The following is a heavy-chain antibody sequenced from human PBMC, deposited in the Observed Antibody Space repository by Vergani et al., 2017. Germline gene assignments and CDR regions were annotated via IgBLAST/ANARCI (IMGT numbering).Heavy chain of an antibody. CDR3: AKDQATMMVVVIGTGSYYGMDV. CDR1: GFTFSSYG. V-gene: IGHV3-30*02. D-gene: IGHD3-22*01. J-gene: IGHJ6*02. Sequence: QVQLVESGGGVVQPGGSLRLSCAASGFTFSSYGMHWVRQAPGKGLEWVAFIRYDGSNKYYADSVKGRFTISRDNSKNTLYLQMNSLRAEDTAVYYCAKDQATMMVVVIGTGSYYGMDVWGQGTTVTVSS. CDR2: IRYDGSNK.